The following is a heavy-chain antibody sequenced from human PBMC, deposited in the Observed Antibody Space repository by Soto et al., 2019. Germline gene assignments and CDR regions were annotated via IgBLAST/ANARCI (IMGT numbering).Heavy chain of an antibody. V-gene: IGHV3-74*01. CDR3: AKDSWYFDL. CDR2: IDTSGSST. Sequence: GWSLRLSCESSVFIFTNFWMHWVRQVPGKGLVWVSRIDTSGSSTSYADSVKGRFTISRDNAKNTVSLQMNSLRAEDTGVYYCAKDSWYFDLWSQGSLVTVSS. CDR1: VFIFTNFW. J-gene: IGHJ4*02. D-gene: IGHD6-13*01.